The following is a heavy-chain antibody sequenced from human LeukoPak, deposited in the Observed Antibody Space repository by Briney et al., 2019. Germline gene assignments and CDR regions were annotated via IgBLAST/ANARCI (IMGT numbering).Heavy chain of an antibody. CDR1: GGSFSGYY. Sequence: SETLSLTCAVYGGSFSGYYWSWLRQPPGKGLEWIGEINHSGSNTYNPSLKSRVTKSVDTSKNQFSLKLSSVTAADTAVYYCARGACSSTSCYALYYYYYYYMDVWGKGTTVTVSS. J-gene: IGHJ6*03. CDR2: INHSGSN. CDR3: ARGACSSTSCYALYYYYYYYMDV. D-gene: IGHD2-2*01. V-gene: IGHV4-34*01.